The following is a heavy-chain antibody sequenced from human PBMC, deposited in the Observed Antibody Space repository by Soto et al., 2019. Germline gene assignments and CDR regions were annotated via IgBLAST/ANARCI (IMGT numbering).Heavy chain of an antibody. CDR3: ARDNMHYYSPSEGYSYYGMDV. Sequence: ASVKVSCKASGDTFIKYAIHWVRQAPGQRLEWMGWIGAGRGNRRFSQKFQGRVTITKDTPASTVYMELISLRSEDTAVYYCARDNMHYYSPSEGYSYYGMDVWGQGTTVTVS. V-gene: IGHV1-3*01. CDR1: GDTFIKYA. D-gene: IGHD3-10*01. CDR2: IGAGRGNR. J-gene: IGHJ6*02.